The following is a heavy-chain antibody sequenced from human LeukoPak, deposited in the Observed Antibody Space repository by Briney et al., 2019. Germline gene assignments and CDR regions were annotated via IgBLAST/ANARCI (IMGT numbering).Heavy chain of an antibody. CDR1: GGSISSSSYY. V-gene: IGHV4-39*01. D-gene: IGHD5-24*01. Sequence: PSETLSLTCTVSGGSISSSSYYWGWIRQPPGKGLEWIGSIYYSGSTYYNPSLKSRVTISVDTSKNQFSLKLSSVTAADTAVYYCARVEVWRWLHSYTFDQVPYYFDYWGQGTLVTVSS. CDR3: ARVEVWRWLHSYTFDQVPYYFDY. J-gene: IGHJ4*02. CDR2: IYYSGST.